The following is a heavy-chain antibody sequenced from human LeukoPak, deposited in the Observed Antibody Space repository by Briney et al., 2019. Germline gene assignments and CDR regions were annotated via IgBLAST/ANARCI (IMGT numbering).Heavy chain of an antibody. Sequence: SETLSLTCSVSGGSISSHYWSWIRQPPGKGLQWIGNIYNSGSPNYNPSLKSRVTVSVDTSKNQFSLKLSSVTAADTAVYYCARVSNGYLDYWGQGTLVTVSS. D-gene: IGHD2-8*01. CDR1: GGSISSHY. J-gene: IGHJ4*02. V-gene: IGHV4-59*11. CDR2: IYNSGSP. CDR3: ARVSNGYLDY.